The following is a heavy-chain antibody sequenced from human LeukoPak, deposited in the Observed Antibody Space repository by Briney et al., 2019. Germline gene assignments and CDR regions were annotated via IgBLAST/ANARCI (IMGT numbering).Heavy chain of an antibody. Sequence: PGRSLRLSCAASGFTFDDYAMHWVRQAPGKGLEWVSGISWNSGSIGYADSVKGRFTISRDNAKNSLYLQMNSLRAEDTALYCCAKDRRPYYYYGMDVWGQGTTVTVSS. J-gene: IGHJ6*02. CDR1: GFTFDDYA. CDR2: ISWNSGSI. V-gene: IGHV3-9*01. CDR3: AKDRRPYYYYGMDV.